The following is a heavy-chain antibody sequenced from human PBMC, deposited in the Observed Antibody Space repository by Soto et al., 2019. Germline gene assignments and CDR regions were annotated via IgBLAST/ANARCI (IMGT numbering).Heavy chain of an antibody. V-gene: IGHV1-46*01. D-gene: IGHD3-22*01. CDR2: INPSGGST. CDR3: ASNLYYYDSSGYPYY. CDR1: GYTFTSYY. Sequence: ASVKVSCKASGYTFTSYYMHWVRQAPGQGLEWMGIINPSGGSTSYAQKFQGRVTMTRDTSTSTVYMELSSLRSEDTAVYYCASNLYYYDSSGYPYYWGQGTLVTVSS. J-gene: IGHJ4*02.